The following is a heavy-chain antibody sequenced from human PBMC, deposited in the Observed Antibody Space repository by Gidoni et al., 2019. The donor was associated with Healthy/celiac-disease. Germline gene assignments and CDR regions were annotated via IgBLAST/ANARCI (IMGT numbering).Heavy chain of an antibody. CDR3: ARLIIVGATVRYAFDI. Sequence: QLQLQESGPGLVKPSETLSPTCTVSGGSITSSSYYWGWTRQPPGKGLEWIGSIYYSGSTYYNPSLKSRVTISVDTSKNQFSLKLSSVTAADTAVYYCARLIIVGATVRYAFDIWGQGTMVTVSS. CDR1: GGSITSSSYY. D-gene: IGHD1-26*01. CDR2: IYYSGST. V-gene: IGHV4-39*01. J-gene: IGHJ3*02.